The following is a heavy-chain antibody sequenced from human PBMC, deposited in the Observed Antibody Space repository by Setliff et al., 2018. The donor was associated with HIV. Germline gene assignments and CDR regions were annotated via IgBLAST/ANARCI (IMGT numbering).Heavy chain of an antibody. CDR3: AREEKLSAVAGTMYYYYAMDV. CDR1: GGSISSYY. Sequence: PSETLSLTCTVSGGSISSYYWSWIRQPAGEGLEWIGRIYSSGNTNYNPSLESRVTISVDTSKNQFSLKLSSVTAADTAVYYCAREEKLSAVAGTMYYYYAMDVWGQGTTVTVSS. J-gene: IGHJ6*02. D-gene: IGHD6-19*01. CDR2: IYSSGNT. V-gene: IGHV4-4*07.